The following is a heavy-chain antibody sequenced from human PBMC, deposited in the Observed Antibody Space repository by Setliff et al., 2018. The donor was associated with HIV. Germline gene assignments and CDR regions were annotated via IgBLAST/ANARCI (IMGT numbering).Heavy chain of an antibody. V-gene: IGHV4-39*01. J-gene: IGHJ4*02. CDR2: VYYGGST. CDR1: GDSISSSIYY. D-gene: IGHD6-6*01. Sequence: SETLSLTCAVSGDSISSSIYYWGWIRQPPGKGLEWTGSVYYGGSTYYNPSLKSRVTISVDTSKNQFSLKLSSVTAADTAVYYCARHVGYSSSSLDYWGQGTLVTVSS. CDR3: ARHVGYSSSSLDY.